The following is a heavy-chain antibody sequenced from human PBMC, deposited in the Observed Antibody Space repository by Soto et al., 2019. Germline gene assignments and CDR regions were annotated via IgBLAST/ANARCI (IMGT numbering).Heavy chain of an antibody. D-gene: IGHD3-9*01. CDR1: GFTFSSYE. V-gene: IGHV3-48*03. J-gene: IGHJ4*02. CDR3: ARGSVASTYYDILTGPPYFDY. CDR2: ISSSGSTI. Sequence: GGSLRLSCAASGFTFSSYEMNWVRQAPGKGLEWVSYISSSGSTIYYADSVKGRFTISRDNAKNSLYLQMNSLRAEDTAVYCCARGSVASTYYDILTGPPYFDYWGQGTLVTVSS.